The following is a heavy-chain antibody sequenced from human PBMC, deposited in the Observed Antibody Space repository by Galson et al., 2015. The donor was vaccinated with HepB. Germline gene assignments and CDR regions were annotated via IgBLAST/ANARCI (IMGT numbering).Heavy chain of an antibody. Sequence: SLRLSCAASGSTFSSYGMHWVRQAPGKGLEWVAVISYDGSNKYYADSVKGRFTISRDNSKNTLYLQMNSLRAEDTAVYYCAKDLGGGYCSGGSCYSGYYYYYGMDVWGQGTTVTVSS. V-gene: IGHV3-30*18. CDR3: AKDLGGGYCSGGSCYSGYYYYYGMDV. CDR1: GSTFSSYG. D-gene: IGHD2-15*01. CDR2: ISYDGSNK. J-gene: IGHJ6*02.